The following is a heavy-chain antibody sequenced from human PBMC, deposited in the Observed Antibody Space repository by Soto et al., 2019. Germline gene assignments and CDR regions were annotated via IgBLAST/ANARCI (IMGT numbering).Heavy chain of an antibody. D-gene: IGHD2-21*02. CDR1: GFTFSSYG. Sequence: PGGSLRLSCAASGFTFSSYGMHWVRQAPGKGLEWVAVISYDGSNKYYADSVKGRFTISRDNSKNTLYLQMNSLRAEDTAVYYCEGGGNSNAFDIWGQGTMVTVSS. CDR2: ISYDGSNK. CDR3: EGGGNSNAFDI. V-gene: IGHV3-30*03. J-gene: IGHJ3*02.